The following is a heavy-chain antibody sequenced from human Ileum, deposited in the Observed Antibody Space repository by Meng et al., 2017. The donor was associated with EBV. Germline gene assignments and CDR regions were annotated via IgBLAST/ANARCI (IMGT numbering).Heavy chain of an antibody. D-gene: IGHD4-23*01. J-gene: IGHJ4*02. CDR1: GGSISSGGHS. CDR3: ARAHPVVYFFDY. V-gene: IGHV4-30-2*01. Sequence: QESGSGLVKPSQTLSLTCAGSGGSISSGGHSWSWIRQPPGKGLEWIGDIQHSGSTYYNPSLKSRVTISVDRSRNQFSLKLSSVTAADTAVYYCARAHPVVYFFDYWGQGTLVTVSS. CDR2: IQHSGST.